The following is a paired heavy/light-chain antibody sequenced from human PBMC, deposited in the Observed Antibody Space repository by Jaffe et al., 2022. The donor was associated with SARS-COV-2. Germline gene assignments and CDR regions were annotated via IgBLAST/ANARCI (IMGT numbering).Light chain of an antibody. CDR2: RDT. CDR1: NIGSKD. V-gene: IGLV3-9*01. Sequence: SYELTQALSVSVALGQTARVTCGGNNIGSKDVHWYQQKPGQAPVLVIYRDTNRPSGIPERFSGSKSGNTATLTISRAQAGDEADYYCQVWDSSISWVFGGGTKLTVL. CDR3: QVWDSSISWV. J-gene: IGLJ3*02.
Heavy chain of an antibody. V-gene: IGHV3-48*01. D-gene: IGHD6-13*01. J-gene: IGHJ3*02. CDR1: GFMFTTYS. Sequence: EVQLVESGGGLVQPGGSLRLSCAASGFMFTTYSLNWVRQAPGKGLEWVSYISSTSSRIYYADSVKGRFTISRDNAKNSLYLQMNSLRVEDTAVYYCASGAVVGVDAFDIWGQGTMVTVSS. CDR2: ISSTSSRI. CDR3: ASGAVVGVDAFDI.